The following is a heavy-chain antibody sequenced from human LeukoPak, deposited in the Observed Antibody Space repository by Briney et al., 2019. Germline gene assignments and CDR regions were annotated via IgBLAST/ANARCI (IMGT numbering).Heavy chain of an antibody. D-gene: IGHD1-7*01. CDR3: AKLSPTGTSSPRLDY. Sequence: GGSLRLSCAASGFTFSSYGMHWVRQAPGKGLEWVAFIRYDGSNKYYADSVKGRFTTSRDNSKNTLYLQMNSLRAEDTAVYYCAKLSPTGTSSPRLDYWGQGTLVTVSS. V-gene: IGHV3-30*02. J-gene: IGHJ4*02. CDR1: GFTFSSYG. CDR2: IRYDGSNK.